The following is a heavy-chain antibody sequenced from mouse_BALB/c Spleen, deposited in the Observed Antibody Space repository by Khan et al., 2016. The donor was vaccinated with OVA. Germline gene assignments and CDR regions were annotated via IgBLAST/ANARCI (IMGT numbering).Heavy chain of an antibody. V-gene: IGHV1S132*01. Sequence: QVQLQQPGAELVKPGASVQLSCKTSGYTFTNYWIQWVKQRPGQGLGWIGQIFPGTGTTYSNENFKAKATLTVDTSSSTAYMQLSSLTSDDSAVYFCTRGYCGNYEFAYWGQGTLVTVSA. CDR1: GYTFTNYW. CDR2: IFPGTGTT. D-gene: IGHD2-1*01. CDR3: TRGYCGNYEFAY. J-gene: IGHJ3*01.